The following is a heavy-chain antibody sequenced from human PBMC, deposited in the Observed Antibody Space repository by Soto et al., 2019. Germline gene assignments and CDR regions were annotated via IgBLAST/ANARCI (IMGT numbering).Heavy chain of an antibody. CDR2: ISSSSSTI. J-gene: IGHJ3*02. V-gene: IGHV3-48*02. Sequence: PGGSLRLSRSASGFTFSSYSMDGVRQAPGKGLEWVSYISSSSSTIYYADSVKGRFTISRDNAKNSLYLQMNSLRDEDTAVYYCARLYSRGDNAFDIWGQGTMVTVSS. CDR3: ARLYSRGDNAFDI. D-gene: IGHD6-19*01. CDR1: GFTFSSYS.